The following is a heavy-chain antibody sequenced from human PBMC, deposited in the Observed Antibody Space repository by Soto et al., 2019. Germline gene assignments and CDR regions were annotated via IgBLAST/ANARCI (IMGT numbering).Heavy chain of an antibody. V-gene: IGHV3-23*01. CDR1: GFTFENYT. CDR3: AKDSWAIFGVPAGEYYAMDV. J-gene: IGHJ6*02. Sequence: GPLRLSCVAFGFTFENYTMSWVRQAPGKGLEWVSAISGSGGTTYYSDSVNGRFTISRDNSKNTVYLQMNDLRVEDAAEYFCAKDSWAIFGVPAGEYYAMDVWGQGTTVTVSS. CDR2: ISGSGGTT. D-gene: IGHD3-3*01.